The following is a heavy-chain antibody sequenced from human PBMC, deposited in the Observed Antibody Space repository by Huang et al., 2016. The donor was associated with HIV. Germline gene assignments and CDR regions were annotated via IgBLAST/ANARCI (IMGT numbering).Heavy chain of an antibody. Sequence: QVQLVESGGGVVQPGGSLRLSCATSGFTFSSYGMHWVRQAPGLGLEWVAFIQDDGNKKYYADSVKGRFNISRDNSKNMLHLQMNNLRVEDTAAYFCAKVTLGFDYWGQGTWVTVSS. CDR1: GFTFSSYG. J-gene: IGHJ4*02. V-gene: IGHV3-30*02. CDR3: AKVTLGFDY. CDR2: IQDDGNKK. D-gene: IGHD2-15*01.